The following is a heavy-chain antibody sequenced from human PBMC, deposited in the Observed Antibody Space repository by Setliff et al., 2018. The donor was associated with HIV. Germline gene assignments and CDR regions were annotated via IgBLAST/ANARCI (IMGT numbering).Heavy chain of an antibody. CDR1: GYSFTAYY. CDR3: ARGRHSGTYEAFDI. J-gene: IGHJ3*02. Sequence: ASVKVSCKASGYSFTAYYIHFVRQAPGQGLEWMGRIQTNSGGTKSAQKFQGRVTMTRDTSISTAYMELNSLTSDDTAVYYCARGRHSGTYEAFDIWGPGTMVTVSS. CDR2: IQTNSGGT. V-gene: IGHV1-2*06. D-gene: IGHD1-26*01.